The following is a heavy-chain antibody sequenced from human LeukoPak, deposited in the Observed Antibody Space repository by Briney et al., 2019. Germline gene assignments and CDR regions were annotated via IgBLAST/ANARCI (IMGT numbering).Heavy chain of an antibody. CDR3: AKEGGLSLGGYLAPTSRCAFDI. J-gene: IGHJ3*02. CDR2: ISGSGGST. CDR1: GFTFSSYA. Sequence: GGSLRLSCAASGFTFSSYAMSWVRQAPGKGLEWVSAISGSGGSTYYADSVKGRFTISRDNSKNTLYLQMNSLRAEDTAVYYCAKEGGLSLGGYLAPTSRCAFDIWGQGTMVTVSS. V-gene: IGHV3-23*01. D-gene: IGHD5-12*01.